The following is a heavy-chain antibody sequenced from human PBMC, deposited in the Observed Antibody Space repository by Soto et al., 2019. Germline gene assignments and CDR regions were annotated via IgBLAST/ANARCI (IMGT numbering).Heavy chain of an antibody. J-gene: IGHJ6*02. CDR1: GYNFTTFW. CDR2: IDPSDSYS. Sequence: PGESLKISCKASGYNFTTFWISWMRQVPGKGLEWMGRIDPSDSYSNYSPSFQGHITISADKSINTAYLHFSNLKASDTAVYYCARHFPLPTDLQFYYYYYYGVDVWGHGTAVTVPS. V-gene: IGHV5-10-1*01. D-gene: IGHD3-3*02. CDR3: ARHFPLPTDLQFYYYYYYGVDV.